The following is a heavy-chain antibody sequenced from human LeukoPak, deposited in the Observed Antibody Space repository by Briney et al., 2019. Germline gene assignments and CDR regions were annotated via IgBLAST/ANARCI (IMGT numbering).Heavy chain of an antibody. Sequence: ASVKVSCKASGYTFTSYGISWVRQAPGQGLEWMGWISAYNGNTNYAQKLQGRVTITADESTSTAYMELSSLRSEDTAVYYCARGLNVVVPAARGWGQGTLVTVSS. J-gene: IGHJ4*02. CDR3: ARGLNVVVPAARG. CDR2: ISAYNGNT. CDR1: GYTFTSYG. D-gene: IGHD2-2*01. V-gene: IGHV1-18*01.